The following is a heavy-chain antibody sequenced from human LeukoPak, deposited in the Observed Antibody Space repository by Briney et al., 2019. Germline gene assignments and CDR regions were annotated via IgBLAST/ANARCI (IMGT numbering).Heavy chain of an antibody. CDR1: RFTFISYW. CDR2: IDADGSSA. J-gene: IGHJ4*02. V-gene: IGHV3-74*01. D-gene: IGHD5-12*01. Sequence: GGSLRLSCATSRFTFISYWIHWIRQAPGKGLVWVSRIDADGSSATYADSVKGRFTISRDNAKNTLYLQMNSLRAEDTAVYYCTSEGGYDPFEYWGQGTLVTVSS. CDR3: TSEGGYDPFEY.